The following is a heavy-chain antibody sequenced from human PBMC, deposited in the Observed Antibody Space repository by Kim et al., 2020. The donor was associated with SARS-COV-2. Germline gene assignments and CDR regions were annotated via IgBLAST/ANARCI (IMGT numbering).Heavy chain of an antibody. J-gene: IGHJ3*02. V-gene: IGHV3-9*01. Sequence: IVYGDSVKGRFTSSRDNAKNSLYLQMNSLRAEDTALYYCARAFVSDAFDIWGQGTMVTVSS. D-gene: IGHD3-10*01. CDR3: ARAFVSDAFDI. CDR2: I.